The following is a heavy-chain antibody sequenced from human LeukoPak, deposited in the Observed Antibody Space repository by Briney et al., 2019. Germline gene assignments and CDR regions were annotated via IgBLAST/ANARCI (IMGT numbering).Heavy chain of an antibody. CDR2: IKQDGSEK. D-gene: IGHD3-16*01. CDR1: GFTFSSYW. CDR3: ARFLWGYYGMDV. V-gene: IGHV3-7*01. Sequence: GGSLRLSCAASGFTFSSYWTSWVRQAPGKGLEWVANIKQDGSEKYYVDSVKGRFTISRDNAKNSLYLQMNSLRAEDTAVYYCARFLWGYYGMDVWGQGTTVTVSS. J-gene: IGHJ6*02.